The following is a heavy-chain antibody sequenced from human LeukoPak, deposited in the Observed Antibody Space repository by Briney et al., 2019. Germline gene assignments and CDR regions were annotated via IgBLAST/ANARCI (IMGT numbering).Heavy chain of an antibody. CDR2: ISLGGNT. J-gene: IGHJ4*02. CDR3: ASNWGYSQGH. V-gene: IGHV4-4*02. D-gene: IGHD7-27*01. Sequence: GSLRLSCAASGFTFSSYGMSWVRQTPGKGLEWIGEISLGGNTNHNPSLRSRVTISVDQSKNQLFLKLTSVTAADTAIYYCASNWGYSQGHWGQGILVTVSS. CDR1: GFTFSSYGM.